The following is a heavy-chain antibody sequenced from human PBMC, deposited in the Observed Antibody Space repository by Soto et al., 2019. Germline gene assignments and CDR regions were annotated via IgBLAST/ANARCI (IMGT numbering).Heavy chain of an antibody. J-gene: IGHJ4*02. CDR2: INPNSGGT. CDR3: ARAPYYDSSGFSVPEDY. D-gene: IGHD3-22*01. CDR1: GYTFTGYY. V-gene: IGHV1-2*02. Sequence: ASVKVSCKASGYTFTGYYMHWVRQAPGQGLEWMGWINPNSGGTNYAQKFQSRVTMTRDTSISTAYMELSRLRSDDTAVYYCARAPYYDSSGFSVPEDYWGQGTLVTVSS.